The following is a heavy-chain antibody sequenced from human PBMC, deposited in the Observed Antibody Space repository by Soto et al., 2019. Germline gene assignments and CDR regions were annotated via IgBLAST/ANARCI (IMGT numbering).Heavy chain of an antibody. CDR3: ARVGPYDFWSVYYAIYFYY. V-gene: IGHV1-18*01. CDR2: ISAYNGNT. J-gene: IGHJ4*02. CDR1: GYTFTSYG. D-gene: IGHD3-3*01. Sequence: QVQLVQSGAEVKKPGASVKVSCKASGYTFTSYGISWVRQAPGQGLEWMGWISAYNGNTNYAQKLQGRVTMTTDTATSTAYWELRSLRSDDTAVYYCARVGPYDFWSVYYAIYFYYWGQGTLITVSS.